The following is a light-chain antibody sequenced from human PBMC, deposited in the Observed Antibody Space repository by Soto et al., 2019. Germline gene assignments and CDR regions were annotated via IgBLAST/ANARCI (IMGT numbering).Light chain of an antibody. CDR3: QQYNSHSWT. J-gene: IGKJ2*02. CDR2: DAS. Sequence: DIQMTQSPSTLSASVGDRVTITCRASQSISSWLAWYQQKPGKAPKLLIYDASSLESGVPSRFSGSGSGTEFTLTISSLQPDDFATYYCQQYNSHSWTFGQGTKLEIK. V-gene: IGKV1-5*01. CDR1: QSISSW.